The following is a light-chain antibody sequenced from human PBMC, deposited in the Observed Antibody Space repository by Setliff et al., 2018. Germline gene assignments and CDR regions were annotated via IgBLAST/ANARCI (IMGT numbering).Light chain of an antibody. V-gene: IGLV1-44*01. CDR3: AAWDDSLLGYV. CDR1: SSNIGRYT. CDR2: TNS. Sequence: QSAPTQPPSASGAPGQRVTISCSGSSSNIGRYTVNWYQQLPGTAPKLLIYTNSQRPSGVPDRFSGSKSGTSGSLAISGLQSEDEADYYCAAWDDSLLGYVFGTGTKVTVL. J-gene: IGLJ1*01.